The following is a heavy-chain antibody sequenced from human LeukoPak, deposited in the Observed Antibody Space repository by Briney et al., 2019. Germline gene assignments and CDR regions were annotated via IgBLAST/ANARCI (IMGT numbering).Heavy chain of an antibody. D-gene: IGHD1-20*01. CDR1: GFTFSSYA. CDR2: ISASGGSS. CDR3: AKDRITGTPYYFEY. V-gene: IGHV3-23*01. J-gene: IGHJ4*02. Sequence: PGGSLRLSCAASGFTFSSYAMSWVRQAPGQGLEWVLGISASGGSSYYADSVKGRFTISRDNSKNTLYLQMDSLRAEDTAVYYCAKDRITGTPYYFEYWGQGNLVPVSS.